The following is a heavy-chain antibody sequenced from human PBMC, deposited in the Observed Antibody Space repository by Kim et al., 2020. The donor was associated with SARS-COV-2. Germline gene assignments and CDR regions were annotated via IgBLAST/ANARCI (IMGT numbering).Heavy chain of an antibody. V-gene: IGHV3-64*04. Sequence: GGSLRLSCVGSEFTFSDYAIHWVRRAPGKGLEYVSATTRSGDGSFYADSVEGRFTISRDNSKNTLYLQMNSLRLEDTSMYYCVRYGWGYGAVLWGQGTLVIVSS. J-gene: IGHJ4*02. CDR3: VRYGWGYGAVL. D-gene: IGHD5-18*01. CDR2: TTRSGDGS. CDR1: EFTFSDYA.